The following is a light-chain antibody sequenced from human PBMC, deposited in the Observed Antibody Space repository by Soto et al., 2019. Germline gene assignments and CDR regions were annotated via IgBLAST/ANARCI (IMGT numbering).Light chain of an antibody. J-gene: IGLJ3*02. Sequence: QSALTQSASVSGSPGPSITISCTGTSSDVGGYNYVYWYQQHPGKAPKLIIYDVSNRPSGVSTRFSGSKSGNTASLTISGLQAEDEADYSCSSYTSTNSWVFGGGTKVTVL. CDR3: SSYTSTNSWV. CDR2: DVS. CDR1: SSDVGGYNY. V-gene: IGLV2-14*01.